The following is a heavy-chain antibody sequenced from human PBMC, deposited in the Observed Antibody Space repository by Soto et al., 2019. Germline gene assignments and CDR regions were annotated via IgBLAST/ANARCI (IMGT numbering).Heavy chain of an antibody. D-gene: IGHD3-3*01. Sequence: SETLSLTCTFSVVSISSGGYYCSWIRQHPWKGLEWIGYIYYSGSTYYSPSLKSRVTISVDTSKNQFSLKLSSVTAADTAVYYCARGGEYYDFWSGSYYYGMDVWGQGTTVTVSS. CDR1: VVSISSGGYY. V-gene: IGHV4-31*03. CDR2: IYYSGST. CDR3: ARGGEYYDFWSGSYYYGMDV. J-gene: IGHJ6*02.